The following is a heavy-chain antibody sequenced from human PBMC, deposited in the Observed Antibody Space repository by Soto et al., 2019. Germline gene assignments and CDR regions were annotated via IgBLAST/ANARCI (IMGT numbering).Heavy chain of an antibody. D-gene: IGHD7-27*01. CDR3: ARDPNLSLTYHYYGMDV. Sequence: QVQLMQSGAEVKKPGASVKVSCKASGYTFTSYYIHWVRQAHGQGLEWMGIINPSGGSASYARKCQGRVAMTRDTSTRTVYMEVSSLGYEDTAVYYCARDPNLSLTYHYYGMDVWGQGTTVTGSS. J-gene: IGHJ6*02. CDR1: GYTFTSYY. V-gene: IGHV1-46*01. CDR2: INPSGGSA.